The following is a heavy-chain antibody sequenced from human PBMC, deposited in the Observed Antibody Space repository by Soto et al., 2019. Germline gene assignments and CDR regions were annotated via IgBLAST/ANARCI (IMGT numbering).Heavy chain of an antibody. CDR2: IITIFGTA. CDR3: ARHLGGNHYYYGMDV. D-gene: IGHD3-16*01. V-gene: IGHV1-69*12. CDR1: GGTFSSYA. J-gene: IGHJ6*02. Sequence: QVQLVQSGAEVKKPGSSVKVSCKASGGTFSSYAISWVRQAPGQGLEWMGGIITIFGTADYAQKFQGRVRITADESTSTAYMDLSSLRSEDTAVYYCARHLGGNHYYYGMDVWGQGTTVTVSS.